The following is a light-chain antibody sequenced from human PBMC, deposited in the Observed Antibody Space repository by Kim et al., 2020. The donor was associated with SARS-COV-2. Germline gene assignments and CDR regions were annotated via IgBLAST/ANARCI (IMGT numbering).Light chain of an antibody. CDR1: SSDIGGHDY. V-gene: IGLV2-14*01. CDR2: DVS. J-gene: IGLJ2*01. CDR3: SSYASSSTLL. Sequence: QSVLTQPASLSGSPGQSITISCTGTSSDIGGHDYVSWYQQHPGKAPKLMIYDVSKRPSGVSNRFSGSKSGSTASLTISGLQAEDEADYYCSSYASSSTLLFGGGTKVTVL.